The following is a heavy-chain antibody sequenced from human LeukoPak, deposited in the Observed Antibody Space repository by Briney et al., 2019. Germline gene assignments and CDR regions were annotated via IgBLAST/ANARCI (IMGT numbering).Heavy chain of an antibody. CDR1: GFTFNIYG. CDR2: IWHDGSNT. Sequence: GRSLRLSCAASGFTFNIYGMNWVRQAPGKGLEWVAYIWHDGSNTHYAPSVTSRFTISRDNSKNTLYLQMNSLRVEGTAVYYCARDATQIQGLFDGYSDHWGQGTLVTVSS. CDR3: ARDATQIQGLFDGYSDH. J-gene: IGHJ4*02. D-gene: IGHD3-9*01. V-gene: IGHV3-33*01.